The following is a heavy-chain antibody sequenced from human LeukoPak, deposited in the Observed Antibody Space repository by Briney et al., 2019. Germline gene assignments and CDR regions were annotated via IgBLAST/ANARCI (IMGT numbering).Heavy chain of an antibody. Sequence: ASVKVSCKASGYSFTSNYIHWVRQAPGQGLEWMGMIYPRDGSTSYAQKFQGRVTVTRDTSTSTVHMGLSGLRSEDTAVYYCARDQEAFDYWGQGTLVTVSS. CDR1: GYSFTSNY. CDR3: ARDQEAFDY. V-gene: IGHV1-46*01. CDR2: IYPRDGST. J-gene: IGHJ4*02.